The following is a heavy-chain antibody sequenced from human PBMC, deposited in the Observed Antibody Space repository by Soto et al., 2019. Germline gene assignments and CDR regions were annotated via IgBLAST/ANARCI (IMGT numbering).Heavy chain of an antibody. D-gene: IGHD3-22*01. Sequence: GGSLRLSCVVSGFTVSSSNYMSWVRQAPGKGLEWVSVIYTGGTTYYADSVKGRFTISRDNSKNTLYLQMNSLRAEDTAVYYCAAVLDYYDSSGFDYWGQGTLVTVSS. CDR3: AAVLDYYDSSGFDY. J-gene: IGHJ4*02. CDR1: GFTVSSSNY. CDR2: IYTGGTT. V-gene: IGHV3-53*01.